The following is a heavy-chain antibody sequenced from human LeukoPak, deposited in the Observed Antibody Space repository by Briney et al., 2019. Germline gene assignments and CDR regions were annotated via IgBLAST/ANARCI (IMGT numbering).Heavy chain of an antibody. D-gene: IGHD2-21*02. CDR1: GGSFSGYY. V-gene: IGHV4-34*01. CDR3: ARHAAYCGGDCSPYYFDY. J-gene: IGHJ4*02. CDR2: INHSGST. Sequence: SETLSLTCAVYGGSFSGYYWSWIRQPPGKGLEWIGEINHSGSTYYNPSLKSRVTISVDTSKNQFSLKLSSVTAADTAVYYCARHAAYCGGDCSPYYFDYWGQGTLVTVSS.